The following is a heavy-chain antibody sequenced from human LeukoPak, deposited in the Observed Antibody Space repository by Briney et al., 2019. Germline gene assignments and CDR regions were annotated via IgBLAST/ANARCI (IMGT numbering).Heavy chain of an antibody. D-gene: IGHD2-15*01. Sequence: SETLSLTCTVSGGSISSYYWSWIRQPPGKGLEWIGYIYYSGSTNYNPSLKSRVTISVDTSKNQFSLKLSSVTAADTAVYYCARVAALRWFDPWGQGTLVTVSS. CDR1: GGSISSYY. J-gene: IGHJ5*02. CDR3: ARVAALRWFDP. V-gene: IGHV4-59*01. CDR2: IYYSGST.